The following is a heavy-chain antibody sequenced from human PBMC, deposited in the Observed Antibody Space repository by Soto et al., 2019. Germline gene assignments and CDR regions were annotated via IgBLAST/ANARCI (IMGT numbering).Heavy chain of an antibody. CDR1: GGSISSYY. CDR3: VSDPTRGDLLYGMDA. J-gene: IGHJ6*02. V-gene: IGHV4-59*01. Sequence: PPETLSLTYTVSGGSISSYYWNWIRQPPGKGLEWIGYIYYGGSTNNNPSLKSRVTISVDTSKNQFSLKLRSVTAADTAVYYCVSDPTRGDLLYGMDALGQGLTVSV. D-gene: IGHD3-10*01. CDR2: IYYGGST.